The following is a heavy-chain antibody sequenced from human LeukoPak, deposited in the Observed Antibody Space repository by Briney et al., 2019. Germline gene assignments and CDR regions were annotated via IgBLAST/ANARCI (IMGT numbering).Heavy chain of an antibody. D-gene: IGHD3-3*01. CDR1: GGSISSYY. CDR3: ARDRGFLEWLGPPDAFDI. V-gene: IGHV4-4*07. CDR2: IYTSGST. Sequence: SETLSLTCTVSGGSISSYYWSWIRQPAGKGLEWIGRIYTSGSTNYNPSLKSRVTMSVDTSKNQFSLKLSSVTAADTAVYYCARDRGFLEWLGPPDAFDIWGQGTMVTVSS. J-gene: IGHJ3*02.